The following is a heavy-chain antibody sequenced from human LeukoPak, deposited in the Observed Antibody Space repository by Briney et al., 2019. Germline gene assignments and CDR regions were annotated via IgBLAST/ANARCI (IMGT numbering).Heavy chain of an antibody. CDR2: ISDSGGGT. Sequence: GGSLRLSCAASGFTVSSNYMSWVRQAPGKGLEWVSGISDSGGGTYYADSVKGRFTISRDNSKNTLYLQMNSLRAEDTAVYYCAKLPGRAADYWGQGTLVTVSS. CDR3: AKLPGRAADY. J-gene: IGHJ4*02. CDR1: GFTVSSNY. V-gene: IGHV3-23*01.